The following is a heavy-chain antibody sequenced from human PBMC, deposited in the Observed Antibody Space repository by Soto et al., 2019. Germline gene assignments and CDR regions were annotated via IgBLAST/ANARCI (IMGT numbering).Heavy chain of an antibody. J-gene: IGHJ4*02. CDR1: GFTFSSYA. CDR3: AKENGYSSSWFEFDY. V-gene: IGHV3-23*01. CDR2: ISGSGGST. Sequence: EVQLLESGGGLVQPGGSLRLSCAASGFTFSSYAMSWVRQAPGKGREWVSAISGSGGSTYYADSVKGRFTISRDNSKNTLYLQMSSLRAEDTAVYYCAKENGYSSSWFEFDYWGQGTLVTVSS. D-gene: IGHD6-13*01.